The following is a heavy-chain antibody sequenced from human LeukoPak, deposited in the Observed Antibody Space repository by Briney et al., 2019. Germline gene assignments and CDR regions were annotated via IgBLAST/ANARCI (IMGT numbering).Heavy chain of an antibody. V-gene: IGHV3-9*01. CDR1: RFTFDDYD. CDR2: ISWNSGSI. J-gene: IGHJ6*03. CDR3: AKSSDYYYMDV. Sequence: SLRLSCAASRFTFDDYDMHWVRQAPGKGLVWVSGISWNSGSIGYADSVKGRFTISRDNAKNSLYLQMNSLRAEDTALYYCAKSSDYYYMDVWGKGTTVTVSS. D-gene: IGHD5-12*01.